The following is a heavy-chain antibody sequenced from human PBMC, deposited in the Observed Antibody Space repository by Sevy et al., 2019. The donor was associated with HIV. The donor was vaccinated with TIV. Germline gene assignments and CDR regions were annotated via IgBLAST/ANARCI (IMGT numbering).Heavy chain of an antibody. V-gene: IGHV3-30*18. D-gene: IGHD5-18*01. CDR2: ISIDGNIK. CDR3: AKDFVAGYSYPNWGYFDS. J-gene: IGHJ4*02. CDR1: GFTFKTYG. Sequence: GGCLRLSCAASGFTFKTYGMHWVRQAPGKGLEWVAVISIDGNIKYYGDSVKGRFTISRDNSQNTLYLQMNSLRPEDTAIYYCAKDFVAGYSYPNWGYFDSWGQGTLVTVSS.